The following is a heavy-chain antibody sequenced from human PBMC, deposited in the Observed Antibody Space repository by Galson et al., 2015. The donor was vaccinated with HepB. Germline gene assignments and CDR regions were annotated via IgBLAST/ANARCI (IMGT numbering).Heavy chain of an antibody. Sequence: SVKVSCKASGYTFSDYGIHWVRQAPGQRLEWMGWSHAGNGNTKYSEEFQDRLTITRDTSATTAYLELSSLRSEDMGVYYCAREEASYSTSWYYFDYWGQGTLVTVSS. CDR3: AREEASYSTSWYYFDY. J-gene: IGHJ4*02. V-gene: IGHV1-3*02. CDR1: GYTFSDYG. D-gene: IGHD6-13*01. CDR2: SHAGNGNT.